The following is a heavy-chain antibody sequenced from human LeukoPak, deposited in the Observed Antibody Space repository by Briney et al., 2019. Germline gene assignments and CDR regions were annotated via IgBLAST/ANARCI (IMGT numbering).Heavy chain of an antibody. CDR3: ASVNDYGDPLPRYMDV. Sequence: SGTLSLTCAVSGGSISSSNWWSWVRQPPGKGLEWIGEIYHSGSTNYNPSLKSRVTISVDKSKNQFSLKLSSVTAADTAVYYCASVNDYGDPLPRYMDVWGKGTAVTISS. D-gene: IGHD4-17*01. CDR2: IYHSGST. V-gene: IGHV4-4*02. J-gene: IGHJ6*03. CDR1: GGSISSSNW.